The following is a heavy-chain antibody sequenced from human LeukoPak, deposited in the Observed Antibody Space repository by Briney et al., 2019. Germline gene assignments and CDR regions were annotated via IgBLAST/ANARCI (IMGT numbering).Heavy chain of an antibody. J-gene: IGHJ5*02. CDR2: ISAYNGNT. CDR3: ARVGRNYYDSSGYYPRGWFDP. D-gene: IGHD3-22*01. V-gene: IGHV1-18*01. CDR1: GHTFNSYG. Sequence: ASVKVSCKASGHTFNSYGINWVRQAPGQGLEWMGWISAYNGNTNYAQKLQDRVTMTRDTATSTGYMELRSLRSDDTAVYYCARVGRNYYDSSGYYPRGWFDPWGQGTLVTVSS.